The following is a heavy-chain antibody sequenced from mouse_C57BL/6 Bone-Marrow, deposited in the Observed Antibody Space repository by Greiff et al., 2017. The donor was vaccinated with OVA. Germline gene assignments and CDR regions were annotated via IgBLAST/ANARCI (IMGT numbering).Heavy chain of an antibody. CDR3: ANYYGSSYAMDY. D-gene: IGHD1-1*01. V-gene: IGHV3-6*01. J-gene: IGHJ4*01. Sequence: QESGPGLVKPSQSLSLTCSVTGYSITSGYYWNWIRQFPGNKLEWMGYISYDGSNNYNPSLKNRISITRDTSKNQFFLKLNSVTTEDTATYYCANYYGSSYAMDYWGQGTSVTVSS. CDR1: GYSITSGYY. CDR2: ISYDGSN.